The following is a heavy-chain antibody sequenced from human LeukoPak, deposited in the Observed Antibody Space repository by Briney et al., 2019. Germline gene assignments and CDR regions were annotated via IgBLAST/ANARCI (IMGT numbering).Heavy chain of an antibody. V-gene: IGHV4-39*07. CDR3: ARKGALNGDLPIGSWFDP. Sequence: MPSETLSLTCTVSGGSISSSSYYWGWIRQPPGKGLEWIGYIYYSGSTYYNPSLKSRVTISVDTSKNQFSLKLSSVTAADTAVYYCARKGALNGDLPIGSWFDPWGQGTLVTVPS. D-gene: IGHD4-17*01. CDR2: IYYSGST. CDR1: GGSISSSSYY. J-gene: IGHJ5*02.